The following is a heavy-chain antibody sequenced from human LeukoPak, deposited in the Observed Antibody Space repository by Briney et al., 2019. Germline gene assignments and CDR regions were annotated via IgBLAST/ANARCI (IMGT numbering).Heavy chain of an antibody. D-gene: IGHD5-12*01. CDR1: GYTFTLYP. V-gene: IGHV1-3*04. CDR3: ARDVRRSDSGYAMFDY. J-gene: IGHJ4*02. CDR2: TNTDKGNT. Sequence: GSVKVSCKTSGYTFTLYPLHWVRQAPGQRLEWMGWTNTDKGNTKYSEEFQGRVTITRDTFASTTYMELSSLRSEDTAVYYCARDVRRSDSGYAMFDYWGQGTLVTVSS.